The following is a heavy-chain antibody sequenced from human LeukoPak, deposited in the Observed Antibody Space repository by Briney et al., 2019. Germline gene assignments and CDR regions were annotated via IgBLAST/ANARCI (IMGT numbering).Heavy chain of an antibody. J-gene: IGHJ3*02. CDR1: RGSVTTYS. CDR2: LSGSGDT. V-gene: IGHV4-4*07. D-gene: IGHD5-12*01. CDR3: ARDLTLTVDVDI. Sequence: SETLSLTCTVSRGSVTTYSWSWIRQPAGKGLEWIGRLSGSGDTNFNPSLKTRVTMPADESKNQFSLHLRSVTAADTAVYFCARDLTLTVDVDIWGQGTVVTVSS.